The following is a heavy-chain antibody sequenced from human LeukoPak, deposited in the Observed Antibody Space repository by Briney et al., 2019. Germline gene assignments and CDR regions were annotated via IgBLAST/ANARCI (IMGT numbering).Heavy chain of an antibody. CDR1: GFTFSSYA. J-gene: IGHJ4*02. Sequence: HPGGSLRLSCAASGFTFSSYAMSWVRQAPGKGLEWVSTISGSGATTYYADSVKGRFTISRDNSKNTLYLQMNSLRAEDTAVYYCAKPTFRGVIWRFDYWGQGTLVTVSS. D-gene: IGHD3-16*01. CDR2: ISGSGATT. CDR3: AKPTFRGVIWRFDY. V-gene: IGHV3-23*01.